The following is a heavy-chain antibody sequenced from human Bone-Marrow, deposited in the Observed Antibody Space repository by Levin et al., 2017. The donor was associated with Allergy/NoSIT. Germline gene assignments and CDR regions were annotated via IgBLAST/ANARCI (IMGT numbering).Heavy chain of an antibody. CDR1: GFTFSSYA. CDR3: AKELWGAYDSSGYLPY. J-gene: IGHJ4*02. V-gene: IGHV3-23*01. CDR2: ISGSGGST. Sequence: GGSLRLSCAASGFTFSSYAMSWVRQAPGKGLEWVSAISGSGGSTYYADSVKGRFTISRDNSKNTLYLQMNSLRAEDTAVYYCAKELWGAYDSSGYLPYWGQGTLVTVSS. D-gene: IGHD3-22*01.